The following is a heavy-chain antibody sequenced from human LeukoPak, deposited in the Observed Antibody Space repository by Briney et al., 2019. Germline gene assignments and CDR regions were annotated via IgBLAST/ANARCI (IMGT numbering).Heavy chain of an antibody. V-gene: IGHV1-24*01. J-gene: IGHJ3*02. Sequence: ASVKVSCKVSGYTLTELSMHWVRQAPGKGLEWMGGFDPEDGETIYAQKFQGRVTMTEDTSTDTAYMELSSLRSGDTAVYYCAVYPLRLGELSMSLSDAFDIWGQGTMVTVSS. CDR2: FDPEDGET. CDR1: GYTLTELS. CDR3: AVYPLRLGELSMSLSDAFDI. D-gene: IGHD3-16*02.